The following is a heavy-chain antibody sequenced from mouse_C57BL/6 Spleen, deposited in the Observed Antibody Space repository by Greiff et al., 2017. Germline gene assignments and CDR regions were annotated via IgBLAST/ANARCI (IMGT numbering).Heavy chain of an antibody. CDR1: GYTITDYY. CDR3: ANGYYVAY. D-gene: IGHD2-3*01. J-gene: IGHJ3*01. CDR2: INPNNGGT. V-gene: IGHV1-26*01. Sequence: VQLQQSGPELVKPGASVKISCKASGYTITDYYMNWVKQSHGKSLEWIGDINPNNGGTSYNQKFKGKATLTVDKSSSTAYMELRSLTSEDSAVYYCANGYYVAYWGQGTLVTVSA.